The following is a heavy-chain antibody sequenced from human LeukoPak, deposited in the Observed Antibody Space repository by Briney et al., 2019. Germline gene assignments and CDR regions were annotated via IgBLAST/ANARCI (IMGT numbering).Heavy chain of an antibody. J-gene: IGHJ4*02. Sequence: GGSLRLSCAASGFTFSSYWMHWVRRAPGKGRMWVSRINSDGSSTKYADSVKGRFTISRDNAKNTLYLQMDSLRAEDTAVYHCARGLYESSGHTLGLWGQGTLVTASS. V-gene: IGHV3-74*03. D-gene: IGHD3-22*01. CDR3: ARGLYESSGHTLGL. CDR1: GFTFSSYW. CDR2: INSDGSST.